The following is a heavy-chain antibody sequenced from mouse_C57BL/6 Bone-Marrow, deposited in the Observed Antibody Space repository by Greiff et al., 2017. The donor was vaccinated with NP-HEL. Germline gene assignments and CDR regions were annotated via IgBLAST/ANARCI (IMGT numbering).Heavy chain of an antibody. Sequence: EVQVVESGGGLVKPGGSLKLSCAASGFTFSDYGMHWVRQAPEKGLEWVAYISSGSSTIYYADTVKGRFTISRDNAKNTLFLQMTSLRSEDTAMYYCANYYASSSYWYFDVWGTGTTVTVSS. CDR3: ANYYASSSYWYFDV. CDR2: ISSGSSTI. D-gene: IGHD1-1*01. CDR1: GFTFSDYG. V-gene: IGHV5-17*01. J-gene: IGHJ1*03.